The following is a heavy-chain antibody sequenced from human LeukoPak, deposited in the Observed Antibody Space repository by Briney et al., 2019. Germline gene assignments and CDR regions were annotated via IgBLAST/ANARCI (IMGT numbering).Heavy chain of an antibody. CDR1: GFSFSSYS. CDR3: ARVSITGYYYYMDV. CDR2: ITSSSNSI. J-gene: IGHJ6*03. Sequence: GGSLRLSCAASGFSFSSYSMCWVRQAPGKGLEWLSYITSSSNSIYYADSVKGRFTISRDNAQNSLFLQMNSLRAEDTAVYYCARVSITGYYYYMDVWGKGTTVTVSS. V-gene: IGHV3-48*01. D-gene: IGHD5-24*01.